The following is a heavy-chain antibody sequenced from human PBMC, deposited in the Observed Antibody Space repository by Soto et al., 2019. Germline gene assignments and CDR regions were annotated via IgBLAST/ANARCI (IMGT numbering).Heavy chain of an antibody. CDR1: GFIFRDWF. CDR3: ARAYYYDSSGYLNWFDP. CDR2: ISKDSGRAT. D-gene: IGHD3-22*01. J-gene: IGHJ5*02. V-gene: IGHV3-11*04. Sequence: GGSLRLSCAASGFIFRDWFMSWIRQAPGKGLEWISYISKDSGRATRYADSVKGRFTISRDNAKNSLYLQMNSLRAEDTAVYYCARAYYYDSSGYLNWFDPWGQGTLVTVSS.